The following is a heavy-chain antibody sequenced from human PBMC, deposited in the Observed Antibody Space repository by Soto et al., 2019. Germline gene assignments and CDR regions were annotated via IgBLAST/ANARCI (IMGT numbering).Heavy chain of an antibody. CDR3: AKVMAYDYVWGSYRLSNFDY. V-gene: IGHV3-30*18. CDR1: GFTFSSYG. Sequence: GGSLRLSCAASGFTFSSYGMHWVRQAPGKGLEWVAVISYDGSNKYYADSVKGRFTISRDNSKNTLYLQMNSLRAEDTAVYYCAKVMAYDYVWGSYRLSNFDYWGQGTLVPVSS. D-gene: IGHD3-16*02. J-gene: IGHJ4*02. CDR2: ISYDGSNK.